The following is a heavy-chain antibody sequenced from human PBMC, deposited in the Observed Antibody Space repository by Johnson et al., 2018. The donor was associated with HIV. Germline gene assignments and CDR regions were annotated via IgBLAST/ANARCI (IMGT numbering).Heavy chain of an antibody. CDR2: IWSDASNQ. CDR3: ARDLMVGPTRTGSFDI. J-gene: IGHJ3*02. D-gene: IGHD1-26*01. CDR1: GVTLSSNA. V-gene: IGHV3-30*04. Sequence: GSFAVQPGRSLRLSSAAPGVTLSSNAIHWVRQAPGTGLEPAAVIWSDASNQLYADSLTGRLTISRDNSKNTLYLEMNSLRAEDTAVYYCARDLMVGPTRTGSFDIWGQGTMVTVSS.